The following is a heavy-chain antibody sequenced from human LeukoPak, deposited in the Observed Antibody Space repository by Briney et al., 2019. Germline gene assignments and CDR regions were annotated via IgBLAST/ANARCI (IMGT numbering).Heavy chain of an antibody. J-gene: IGHJ4*02. D-gene: IGHD3-22*01. Sequence: GGSLRLSCAASGFTFSSYSMNWVRQAPGKGLEWVSSISSSSSYIYYADSVKGRFTISRDNAWNSLYLQMNSLRAEDTAVYYCARDSDSSGHYYMDYFDYWGQGALVTVSS. CDR1: GFTFSSYS. CDR3: ARDSDSSGHYYMDYFDY. V-gene: IGHV3-21*01. CDR2: ISSSSSYI.